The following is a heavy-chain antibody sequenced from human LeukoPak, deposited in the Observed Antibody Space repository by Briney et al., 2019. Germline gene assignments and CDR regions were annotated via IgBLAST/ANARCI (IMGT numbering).Heavy chain of an antibody. D-gene: IGHD4-17*01. CDR2: ISSSGSTI. CDR1: GFTFSSYE. J-gene: IGHJ6*02. CDR3: ARDINDYGDYEAYYYGMDV. Sequence: GGSLRLSCAASGFTFSSYEMNWVRQAPGKGLEWVSYISSSGSTIYYADSVKGRFTISSDNAKNSLYLQMNSLRAEDTAVYYCARDINDYGDYEAYYYGMDVWGQGTTVTVSS. V-gene: IGHV3-48*03.